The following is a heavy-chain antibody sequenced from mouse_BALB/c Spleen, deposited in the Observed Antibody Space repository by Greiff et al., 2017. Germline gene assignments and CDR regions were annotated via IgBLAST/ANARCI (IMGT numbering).Heavy chain of an antibody. CDR2: ISSGGST. Sequence: EVKVVESGGGLVKPGGSLKLSCAASGFAFSSYAMSWVRQTPEKRLEWVASISSGGSTYYPDSVKGRFTISRDNARNILYLQMSSLRSEDTAMYYCARGNKNYGRGYYFDYWGHGTTLTVSS. D-gene: IGHD1-1*01. V-gene: IGHV5-6-5*01. CDR1: GFAFSSYA. J-gene: IGHJ2*01. CDR3: ARGNKNYGRGYYFDY.